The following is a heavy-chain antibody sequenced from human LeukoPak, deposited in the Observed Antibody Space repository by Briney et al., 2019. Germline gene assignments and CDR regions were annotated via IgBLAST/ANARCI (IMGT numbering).Heavy chain of an antibody. CDR2: INTNTGET. Sequence: ASVKVSCKAPGYTFIDYYMNWVRQAPGQGLVWMGWINTNTGETNYAQKFQGRVTMTRDTSISTVYMELTSLTSDDTAVYYCARDPPGSGWYFGAFDIWGQGTMVTVSS. CDR1: GYTFIDYY. J-gene: IGHJ3*02. CDR3: ARDPPGSGWYFGAFDI. D-gene: IGHD6-19*01. V-gene: IGHV1-2*02.